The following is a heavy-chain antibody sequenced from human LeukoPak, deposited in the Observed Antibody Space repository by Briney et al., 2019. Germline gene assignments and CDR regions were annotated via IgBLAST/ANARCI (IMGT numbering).Heavy chain of an antibody. CDR1: EFTFSYYN. D-gene: IGHD3-16*02. V-gene: IGHV3-21*01. CDR2: ITSTGSYT. Sequence: GGSLRLSCAASEFTFSYYNLNWVRQAPGKGLEWVSSITSTGSYTFYADSVKGRFTISRDNAKNSLYLQMNSLRAEDTAVYYCARVGVWGSYRPLDYWGQGTLVTVSS. CDR3: ARVGVWGSYRPLDY. J-gene: IGHJ4*02.